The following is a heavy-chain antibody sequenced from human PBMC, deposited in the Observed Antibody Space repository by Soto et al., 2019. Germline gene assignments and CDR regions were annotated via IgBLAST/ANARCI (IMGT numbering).Heavy chain of an antibody. CDR2: VYSTGGT. Sequence: SEPLSLTCNVSDDSIGRFYWSWIRQSAEKGLEWIGRVYSTGGTAYNPALKGRVTISLDRPDNHVSLEMNSVTAADTAVYFCARDLSGTGLDIWGRGTRVTVSS. CDR3: ARDLSGTGLDI. J-gene: IGHJ6*02. D-gene: IGHD1-26*01. V-gene: IGHV4-4*07. CDR1: DDSIGRFY.